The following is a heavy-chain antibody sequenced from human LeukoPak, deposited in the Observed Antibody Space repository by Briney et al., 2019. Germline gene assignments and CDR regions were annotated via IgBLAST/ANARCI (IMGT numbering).Heavy chain of an antibody. J-gene: IGHJ4*02. CDR1: GYTFTGYY. Sequence: ASVKVSCKASGYTFTGYYIHWVRQAPGQGLEWMGRINPNIGGINYAQKFQGRFTMTRDTSISTAYMELSRLTSDDTAVYYCVRTVVGATSADYWGQGTLVTVSS. V-gene: IGHV1-2*06. CDR3: VRTVVGATSADY. D-gene: IGHD1-26*01. CDR2: INPNIGGI.